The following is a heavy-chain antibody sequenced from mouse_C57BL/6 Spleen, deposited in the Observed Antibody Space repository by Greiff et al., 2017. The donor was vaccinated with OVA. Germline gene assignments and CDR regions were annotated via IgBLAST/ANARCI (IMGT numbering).Heavy chain of an antibody. CDR1: GYAFTNYL. D-gene: IGHD1-1*01. V-gene: IGHV1-54*01. J-gene: IGHJ2*01. CDR2: INPGSGGT. Sequence: VQLQQSGAELVRPGTSVKVSCKASGYAFTNYLIEWVKQRPGQGLEWIGVINPGSGGTNYNEKFKGKATLTADKSSSTAYMQLSSLTSEDSAVYFCARRITTVAFDHWGQGTTLTVSS. CDR3: ARRITTVAFDH.